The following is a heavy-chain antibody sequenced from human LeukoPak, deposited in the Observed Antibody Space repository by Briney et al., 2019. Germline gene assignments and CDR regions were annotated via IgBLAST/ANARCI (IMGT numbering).Heavy chain of an antibody. CDR3: VRVKGTYFDF. V-gene: IGHV3-48*01. CDR1: GFSFSSYS. D-gene: IGHD1-1*01. CDR2: ISASRINI. Sequence: GGALRLSCAASGFSFSSYSMSWGREALGKGVEWISYISASRINIYSLDSVKGRFTVSRDNAMISLFLQMDRPRAEDTSVYYCVRVKGTYFDFWGQGTPVTVSS. J-gene: IGHJ4*02.